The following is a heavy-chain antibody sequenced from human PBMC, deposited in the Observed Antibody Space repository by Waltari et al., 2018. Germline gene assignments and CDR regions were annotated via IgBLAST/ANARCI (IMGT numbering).Heavy chain of an antibody. Sequence: EVQLVGSGGGLVKPGGSLRLSCAASGFTFSSYTMNWVRQAPGKGLEVVSSISGSSSYHYYADAVKGRSTISRDTVKNSLFRQMNSLRAEDTAVYYCAREWGVMIGTAGFYLDFWAQGTLVTVSS. CDR1: GFTFSSYT. V-gene: IGHV3-21*01. J-gene: IGHJ4*02. CDR3: AREWGVMIGTAGFYLDF. D-gene: IGHD3-22*01. CDR2: ISGSSSYH.